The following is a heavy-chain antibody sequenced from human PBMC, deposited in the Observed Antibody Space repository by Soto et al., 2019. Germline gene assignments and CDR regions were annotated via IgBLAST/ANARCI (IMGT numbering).Heavy chain of an antibody. Sequence: QITLKESGPTLVKPTQTLTLTCTFSGFSLRTSGVGVGWILQPPGKALEWLALIYWDDGKRYSPSLKSRLTITKDTSKNQVVLRMTNMDPVDTATYYCAHLTTGGFYFDYWGQGTLVTVSS. CDR3: AHLTTGGFYFDY. V-gene: IGHV2-5*02. J-gene: IGHJ4*02. CDR2: IYWDDGK. D-gene: IGHD4-17*01. CDR1: GFSLRTSGVG.